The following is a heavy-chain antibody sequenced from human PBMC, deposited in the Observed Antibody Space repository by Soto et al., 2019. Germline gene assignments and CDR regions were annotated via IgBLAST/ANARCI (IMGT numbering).Heavy chain of an antibody. CDR2: INPNSGGT. D-gene: IGHD2-2*02. CDR3: ARSLTEGYCTITGCYTRPLYGMDV. V-gene: IGHV1-2*02. CDR1: GYTFSGYY. Sequence: ASVKVSCKASGYTFSGYYIHWLRQAPGQGLEWMGWINPNSGGTNYAQKFQGRVTVTRDTPTSTAYMELSRLTSHDTAVYYCARSLTEGYCTITGCYTRPLYGMDVWGQGTTVTVS. J-gene: IGHJ6*02.